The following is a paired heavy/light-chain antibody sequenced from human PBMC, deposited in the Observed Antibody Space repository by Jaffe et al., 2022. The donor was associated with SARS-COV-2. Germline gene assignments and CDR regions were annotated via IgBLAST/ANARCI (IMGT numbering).Heavy chain of an antibody. CDR1: GFNFGRDW. D-gene: IGHD1-1*01. CDR3: ATDSNWRRDY. CDR2: IKEDGSQK. Sequence: EVQLVESGGGLVQPGESLRVSCAASGFNFGRDWMSWVRQAPGKGLEWVANIKEDGSQKYYVESVKGRFTISRDNAENSLYLQMNSLRAEDTALYYCATDSNWRRDYWGQGTLVTVSS. V-gene: IGHV3-7*01. J-gene: IGHJ4*02.
Light chain of an antibody. CDR3: SSFAGTSWL. CDR1: SSDVGRYNY. CDR2: DVS. J-gene: IGLJ3*02. Sequence: QSALTQPRSVSESPGQSVAISCAGTSSDVGRYNYVSWYQQHPGKAPKLIIYDVSKRPSGVPDRFSGSKSGNTASLTISGLQAEDEADYHCSSFAGTSWLFGGGTKLTVL. V-gene: IGLV2-11*01.